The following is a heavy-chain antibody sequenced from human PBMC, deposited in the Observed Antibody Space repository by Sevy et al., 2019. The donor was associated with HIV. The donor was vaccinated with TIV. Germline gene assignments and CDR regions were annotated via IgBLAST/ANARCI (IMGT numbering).Heavy chain of an antibody. CDR3: ARDKLLPVMVSMVRGALSYYFDY. CDR1: GFTFSDYG. CDR2: IWYDGSTK. Sequence: GGSLRLSCAASGFTFSDYGMHWVRQTPGKGREWVAVIWYDGSTKYYADSVKGRFTISRDNSKNTLYLQTNSLRAEDTGVFYCARDKLLPVMVSMVRGALSYYFDYWGQGTLVTVSS. D-gene: IGHD3-10*01. J-gene: IGHJ4*02. V-gene: IGHV3-33*01.